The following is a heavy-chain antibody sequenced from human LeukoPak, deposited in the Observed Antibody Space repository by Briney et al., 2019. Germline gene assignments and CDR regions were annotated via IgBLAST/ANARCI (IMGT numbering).Heavy chain of an antibody. CDR2: IIPIFGTA. Sequence: SVKVSCEASGGTFSSYAISWVRQAPGQGLEWMGGIIPIFGTANYAQKFQGRVTITADESTSTAYMELSSLRSEDTAVYYCARGNNPNNMYYYDSSGYYNWFDPWGQGTLVTVSS. CDR1: GGTFSSYA. J-gene: IGHJ5*02. D-gene: IGHD3-22*01. V-gene: IGHV1-69*13. CDR3: ARGNNPNNMYYYDSSGYYNWFDP.